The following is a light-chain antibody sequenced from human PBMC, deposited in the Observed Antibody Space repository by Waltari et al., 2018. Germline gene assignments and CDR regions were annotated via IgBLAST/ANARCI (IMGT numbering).Light chain of an antibody. J-gene: IGKJ1*01. CDR1: QSVSRA. V-gene: IGKV3-20*01. CDR2: GAS. CDR3: QHYVRVPVT. Sequence: EIVLTQSPGTLSLSPGESVILSCRVSQSVSRALAWYQQKPGQAPRLLIYGASNRATGIPDRFSGSGSGTDFSLTISRLEPEEFAVYYCQHYVRVPVTFGQGTKVEIK.